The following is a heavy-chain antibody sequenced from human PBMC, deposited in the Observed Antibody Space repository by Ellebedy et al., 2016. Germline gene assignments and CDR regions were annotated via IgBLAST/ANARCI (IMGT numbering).Heavy chain of an antibody. CDR1: GLTYW. D-gene: IGHD1-26*01. J-gene: IGHJ4*02. Sequence: GESLKISXAASGLTYWMNWVRQAPGKGLEWVANINQDGSERQYVDSVKGRFTISGDNAKNSLYLQMNSLRAEDTAVYYCARDLGYYKFESWGQGTLVTVSS. CDR3: ARDLGYYKFES. V-gene: IGHV3-7*01. CDR2: INQDGSER.